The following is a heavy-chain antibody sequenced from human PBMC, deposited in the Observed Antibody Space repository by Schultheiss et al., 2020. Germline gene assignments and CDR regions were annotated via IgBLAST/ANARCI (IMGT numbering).Heavy chain of an antibody. CDR1: GYTFTSYY. V-gene: IGHV1-2*02. CDR3: ARDRRTSGGYSNYWFDP. J-gene: IGHJ5*02. D-gene: IGHD4-11*01. CDR2: INPNSGGT. Sequence: ASVKVSCKASGYTFTSYYMHWVRQAPGQGLEWMGIINPNSGGTNYAQKFQGRVTMTRDTSISTAYMELSRLRSDDTAVYYCARDRRTSGGYSNYWFDPWGQGTLVTVSS.